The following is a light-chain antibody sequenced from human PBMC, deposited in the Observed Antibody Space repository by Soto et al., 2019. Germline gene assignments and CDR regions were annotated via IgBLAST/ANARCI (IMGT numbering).Light chain of an antibody. J-gene: IGKJ1*01. CDR1: QSISIW. V-gene: IGKV1-5*01. Sequence: DIQMTQSPSTLSASVGDRVTITCRASQSISIWLAWYQQKPGRPPKLLIYDASSLESGVPSRFTGSGSRTEFTLTISSLQPDDFATYYCQQYQTLWTFGQGTKVEI. CDR2: DAS. CDR3: QQYQTLWT.